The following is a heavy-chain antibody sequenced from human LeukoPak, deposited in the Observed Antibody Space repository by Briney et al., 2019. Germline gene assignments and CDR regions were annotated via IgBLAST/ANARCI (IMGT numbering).Heavy chain of an antibody. Sequence: KTGGSLRLSCAASGFTFSSYNMNWVRQAPGKGLEWVSSITSTSSYIYYADSVKGRFTISRDNAKNSLYLQMNSLRAEDTAVYYCARGIVLAGNVDYWGQGTLVTVSS. CDR2: ITSTSSYI. CDR3: ARGIVLAGNVDY. D-gene: IGHD6-19*01. V-gene: IGHV3-21*01. J-gene: IGHJ4*02. CDR1: GFTFSSYN.